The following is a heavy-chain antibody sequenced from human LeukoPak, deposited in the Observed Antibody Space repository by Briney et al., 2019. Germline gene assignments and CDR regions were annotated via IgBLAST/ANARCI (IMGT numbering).Heavy chain of an antibody. J-gene: IGHJ4*02. Sequence: GGSLRLSCAASGFTFNTYSLNWVRQAPGKGLEWVSYISSTSRTIYYTDSVKGRFTISRDNAKNSVYLQVNSLRVEDTAVYYCARGSSGSYSNFDYWGQGTLVTVSS. V-gene: IGHV3-48*01. D-gene: IGHD1-26*01. CDR1: GFTFNTYS. CDR3: ARGSSGSYSNFDY. CDR2: ISSTSRTI.